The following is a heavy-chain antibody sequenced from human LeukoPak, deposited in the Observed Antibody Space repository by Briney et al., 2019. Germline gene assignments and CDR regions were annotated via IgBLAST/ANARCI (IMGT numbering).Heavy chain of an antibody. D-gene: IGHD6-13*01. Sequence: SETLSLTCTVSGYSISSGYYWGWIRQPPGKGLEWIGSIYHSGSTYYNPSLKSRVTISVDTSKNQFSLKLSSVTAADTAVYYCAREFIYHSSSWCRRSGYFDYWGQGTLVTVSS. CDR3: AREFIYHSSSWCRRSGYFDY. V-gene: IGHV4-38-2*02. CDR2: IYHSGST. J-gene: IGHJ4*02. CDR1: GYSISSGYY.